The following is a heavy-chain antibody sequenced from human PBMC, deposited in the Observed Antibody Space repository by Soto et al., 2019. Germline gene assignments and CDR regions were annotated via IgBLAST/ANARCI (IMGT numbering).Heavy chain of an antibody. D-gene: IGHD3-10*01. V-gene: IGHV4-59*08. J-gene: IGHJ6*02. CDR1: DDSSSNYK. Sequence: QVQLQESGPGLVMPSETLSLTCTVSDDSSSNYKWSWIRQPPGRRLEWIGYIDSNGGTSYNPSLQSRVTISIDTSTKQFFLKLSSVTAADTAVYYCVRQGFGRLHGLVDVWGQGTTVTVSS. CDR2: IDSNGGT. CDR3: VRQGFGRLHGLVDV.